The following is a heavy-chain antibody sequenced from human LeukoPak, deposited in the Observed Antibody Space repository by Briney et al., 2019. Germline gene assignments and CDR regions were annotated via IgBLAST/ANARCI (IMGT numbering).Heavy chain of an antibody. V-gene: IGHV1-8*01. CDR3: ARRERGYSYGDDDY. D-gene: IGHD5-18*01. Sequence: ASVKVSCKASGYTFTSYDINWVRQATGQGLEWMGWMNPNSGNTGYAQKFQGRVTMTRNTSISTAYMVLSSLRSEDTAVYYCARRERGYSYGDDDYWGQGTLVTVSS. CDR1: GYTFTSYD. CDR2: MNPNSGNT. J-gene: IGHJ4*02.